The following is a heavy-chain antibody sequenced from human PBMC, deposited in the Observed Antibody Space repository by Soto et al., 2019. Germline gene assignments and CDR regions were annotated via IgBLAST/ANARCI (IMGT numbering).Heavy chain of an antibody. CDR1: GFTFSSYW. J-gene: IGHJ6*02. Sequence: EVQLVESGGGLVQPGGSLRLSCAASGFTFSSYWMSWVRQAPGKGLEWVANIKQDGSEKYYVDSVKGRFTISRDNAENSLYLQMNSLRAEDTAVYYCARGRGSGRNIPPYYYYYGMDVWGQGTTVTVSS. CDR3: ARGRGSGRNIPPYYYYYGMDV. D-gene: IGHD3-10*01. V-gene: IGHV3-7*05. CDR2: IKQDGSEK.